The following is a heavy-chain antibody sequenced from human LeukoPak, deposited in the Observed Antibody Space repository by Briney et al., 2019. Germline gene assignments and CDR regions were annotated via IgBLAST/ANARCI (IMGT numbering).Heavy chain of an antibody. Sequence: GGSLRLSCEASGFTFSSYWMSWVRQAPGKGLEWVANIKQDGSEKYYVDSVKGRFTISRDNAKNSLYLQMNSLRAKDTAVYYCARDFLFGSGSSSLFDYWGQGTLVTVSS. CDR1: GFTFSSYW. D-gene: IGHD3-10*01. CDR3: ARDFLFGSGSSSLFDY. J-gene: IGHJ4*02. V-gene: IGHV3-7*01. CDR2: IKQDGSEK.